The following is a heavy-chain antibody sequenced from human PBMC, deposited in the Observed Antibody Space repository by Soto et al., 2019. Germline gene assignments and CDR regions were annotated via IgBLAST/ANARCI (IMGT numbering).Heavy chain of an antibody. CDR1: GYTFTSYA. CDR2: INAGNGNT. D-gene: IGHD6-19*01. J-gene: IGHJ4*02. V-gene: IGHV1-3*01. CDR3: ARARLVAVAGNFDY. Sequence: ASVKVSCKASGYTFTSYAMHWVRQAPGQRLEWMGWINAGNGNTKYSQKFQGRVTITRDTSASTACMELSSLRSEDTAVYYCARARLVAVAGNFDYWGQGTLVTVSS.